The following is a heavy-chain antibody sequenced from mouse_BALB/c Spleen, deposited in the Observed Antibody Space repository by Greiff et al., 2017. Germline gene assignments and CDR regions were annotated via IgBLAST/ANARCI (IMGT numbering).Heavy chain of an antibody. CDR3: ARGMGSWFAY. CDR2: ISYSGST. D-gene: IGHD2-3*01. Sequence: EVQLVESGPGLVKPSQSLSLTCTVTGYSITSDYAWNWIRQFPGNKLEWMGYISYSGSTSYNPSLKSRISITRDTSKNQFFLQLNSVTTEDTATYYCARGMGSWFAYWGQGTLVTVSA. V-gene: IGHV3-2*02. CDR1: GYSITSDYA. J-gene: IGHJ3*01.